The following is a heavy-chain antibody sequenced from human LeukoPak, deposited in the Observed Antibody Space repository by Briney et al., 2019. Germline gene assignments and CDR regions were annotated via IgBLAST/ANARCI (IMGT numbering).Heavy chain of an antibody. CDR2: INQDGSEK. Sequence: GGSLRLSCAASGFTFSSSWMSWVRQAPGKGLEWVANINQDGSEKYYVDSVKGRCTIPRDNAKNSLYLQMNSLRAEDTAVYYCAREGGYGVSRGYWGQGTLVTVSS. CDR1: GFTFSSSW. CDR3: AREGGYGVSRGY. D-gene: IGHD5-12*01. V-gene: IGHV3-7*03. J-gene: IGHJ4*02.